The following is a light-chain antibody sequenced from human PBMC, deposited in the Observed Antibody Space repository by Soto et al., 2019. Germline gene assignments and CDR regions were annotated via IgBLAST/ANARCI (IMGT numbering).Light chain of an antibody. J-gene: IGKJ1*01. CDR3: QQGSSNRWT. CDR1: QNIENY. CDR2: AAS. Sequence: DIQMTQAPTSLSPSIGDRVTITCRASQNIENYLNWYQQKPGRAPKLLIYAASSLYSGVPSRFSGSGSGTVFTLTISSLQPEDFATYYCQQGSSNRWTFGQGTKV. V-gene: IGKV1-39*01.